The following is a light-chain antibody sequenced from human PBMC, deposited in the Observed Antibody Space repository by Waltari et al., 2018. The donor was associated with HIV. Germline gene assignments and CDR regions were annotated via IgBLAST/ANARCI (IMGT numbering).Light chain of an antibody. CDR1: RDINTY. V-gene: IGKV1-33*01. CDR2: DAS. Sequence: DIQLTQSPSSLSASVGDRVTITCQASRDINTYLNWYQQKPGSAPKLLIYDASNLEMGVPSTFSGSGSGTDFTFTISSLQPADIATYYCQQYDNLPLTFGGGTKVEIK. J-gene: IGKJ4*01. CDR3: QQYDNLPLT.